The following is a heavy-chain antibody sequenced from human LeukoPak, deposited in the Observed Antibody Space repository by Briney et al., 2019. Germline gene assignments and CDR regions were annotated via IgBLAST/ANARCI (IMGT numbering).Heavy chain of an antibody. J-gene: IGHJ4*02. CDR3: VKEYHSRGFGAYFDY. Sequence: GGSLRLSCAGSGFTFSSYAMSWVRQAPGKGLEWVAVISSDGSIKVYADSVKGRFTLSRDNSINTVDLQMNSLRAEDTAVYYCVKEYHSRGFGAYFDYWGQGTLVTVSS. V-gene: IGHV3-30*18. CDR2: ISSDGSIK. CDR1: GFTFSSYA. D-gene: IGHD3-3*01.